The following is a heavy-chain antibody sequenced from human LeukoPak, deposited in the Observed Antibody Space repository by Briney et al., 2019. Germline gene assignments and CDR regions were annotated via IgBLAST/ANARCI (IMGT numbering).Heavy chain of an antibody. D-gene: IGHD4-17*01. CDR1: GFIFTDYW. CDR2: IKEDGTEK. Sequence: GGSLRLSCAASGFIFTDYWMYWVRQAPGKGLAWVANIKEDGTEKNYVDSVKGRFTISRDNAKNSLYLDMNNLRAEDTAVYYCASVRYGDYDYWGHGTLVTVSS. V-gene: IGHV3-7*03. J-gene: IGHJ4*01. CDR3: ASVRYGDYDY.